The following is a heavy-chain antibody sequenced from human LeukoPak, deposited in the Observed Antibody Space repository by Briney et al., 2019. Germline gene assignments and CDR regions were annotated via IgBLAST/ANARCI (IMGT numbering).Heavy chain of an antibody. D-gene: IGHD3-9*01. J-gene: IGHJ4*02. Sequence: SETLSLTCTVSGGSISSYYWSWIRQPPGKGLEWIGYIYYSGSTNYNPSLKSRVTISVDTSKNQFSLKLSSVTAADTAVYYCARLTWSYYFDYWGQGTLVTVSS. CDR2: IYYSGST. CDR3: ARLTWSYYFDY. V-gene: IGHV4-59*01. CDR1: GGSISSYY.